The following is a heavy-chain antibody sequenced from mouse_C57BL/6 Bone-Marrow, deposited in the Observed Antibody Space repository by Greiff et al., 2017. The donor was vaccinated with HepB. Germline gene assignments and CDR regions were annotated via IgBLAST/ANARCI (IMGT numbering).Heavy chain of an antibody. V-gene: IGHV1-55*01. Sequence: VQLQQSGAELVKPGASVKMSCKASGYTFTSYWITWVKQRPGQGLEWIGDIYPGSGSTNYNEKFKSKATLTVDTSSSTAYMQLSSLTSEDSAVYYCARDDYDVRAMDYWGQGTSVTVSS. CDR1: GYTFTSYW. J-gene: IGHJ4*01. CDR3: ARDDYDVRAMDY. D-gene: IGHD2-4*01. CDR2: IYPGSGST.